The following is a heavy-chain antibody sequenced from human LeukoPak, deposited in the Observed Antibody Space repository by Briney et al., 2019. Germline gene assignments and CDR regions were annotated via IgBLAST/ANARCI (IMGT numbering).Heavy chain of an antibody. D-gene: IGHD4-17*01. Sequence: PGGSLRLSCAASGFSFSSYALHWVRQAPGKGLEWVAVISYDGNNKYYADSVKGRFTISRDNSKNTLYLQMGSLRAEDMAVYYCARDRRATVTTFWFDPWGQGTLVTVSS. V-gene: IGHV3-30*14. CDR3: ARDRRATVTTFWFDP. J-gene: IGHJ5*02. CDR2: ISYDGNNK. CDR1: GFSFSSYA.